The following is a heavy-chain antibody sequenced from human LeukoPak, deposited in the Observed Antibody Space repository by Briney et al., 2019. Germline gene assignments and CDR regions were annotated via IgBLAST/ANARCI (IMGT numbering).Heavy chain of an antibody. D-gene: IGHD5-12*01. J-gene: IGHJ6*02. V-gene: IGHV3-23*01. CDR1: GFTFSSYS. CDR2: IGGGGGST. Sequence: GGSLRLSCTASGFTFSSYSMNWVRQAPGKGLEWVSTIGGGGGSTYHADSVKGRFTISRDDSKNTLYLQMNSLRAEDTAVYYCAKKISGYDYNYYYGMDVWGQGTTVTVSS. CDR3: AKKISGYDYNYYYGMDV.